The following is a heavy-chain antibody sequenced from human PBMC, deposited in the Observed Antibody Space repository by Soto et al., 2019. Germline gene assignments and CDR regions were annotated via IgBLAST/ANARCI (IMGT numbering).Heavy chain of an antibody. CDR1: GFSVTNNY. CDR2: IDIGGNT. V-gene: IGHV3-66*01. D-gene: IGHD6-13*01. CDR3: AKDLAAAGLFDY. J-gene: IGHJ4*02. Sequence: GGSLRLSCAASGFSVTNNYMNWVRQAPGKGLEWVSIIDIGGNTYYADSVKDRFTISRDNSKNTLYLQMNSLRAEDTAVYCCAKDLAAAGLFDYWGQGTLVTVSS.